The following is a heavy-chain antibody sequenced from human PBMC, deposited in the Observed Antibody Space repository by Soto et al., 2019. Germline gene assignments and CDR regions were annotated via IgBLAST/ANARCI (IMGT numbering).Heavy chain of an antibody. CDR3: ARWANLNWNYVRVNAFDI. CDR1: GDSVSSNSAA. D-gene: IGHD1-7*01. CDR2: TYYRSKWYN. V-gene: IGHV6-1*01. J-gene: IGHJ3*02. Sequence: QVQLQQSGPGLVKPSQTLSLTCAISGDSVSSNSAAWNWIRQSPSRGLEWLGRTYYRSKWYNDYAVSVKSRITINPDTSKNQFSLQLNSVTPEDTAVYYCARWANLNWNYVRVNAFDIWGQGTMVTVSS.